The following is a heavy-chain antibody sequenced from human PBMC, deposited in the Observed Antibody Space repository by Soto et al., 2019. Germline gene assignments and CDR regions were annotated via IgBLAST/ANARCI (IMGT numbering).Heavy chain of an antibody. CDR1: GFTFSRYA. CDR2: ISGSGGST. Sequence: GGSLRLSCAAXGFTFSRYAMSWVRQAPGKGLEWVSAISGSGGSTYYADSVKGRFTISRDNSKNTLYLQMNSLRAEDTAVYYCAKDLRYRSGWYVFLDYCGQGPLVTGSS. V-gene: IGHV3-23*01. CDR3: AKDLRYRSGWYVFLDY. J-gene: IGHJ4*02. D-gene: IGHD6-19*01.